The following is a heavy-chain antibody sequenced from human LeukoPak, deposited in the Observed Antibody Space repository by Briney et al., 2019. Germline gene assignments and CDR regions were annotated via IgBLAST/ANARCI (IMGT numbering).Heavy chain of an antibody. J-gene: IGHJ6*02. CDR3: ARDLCGSSCGHYYGMDV. CDR2: IYYSGST. Sequence: SETLSLTCTVSGGSISSYYWSWIRQPPGKGLEWIGHIYYSGSTNYNPSLKSRVTISVDTSKNQFSLKLSSVTAADTAVYYCARDLCGSSCGHYYGMDVWGQGTTVTVSS. V-gene: IGHV4-59*01. D-gene: IGHD6-13*01. CDR1: GGSISSYY.